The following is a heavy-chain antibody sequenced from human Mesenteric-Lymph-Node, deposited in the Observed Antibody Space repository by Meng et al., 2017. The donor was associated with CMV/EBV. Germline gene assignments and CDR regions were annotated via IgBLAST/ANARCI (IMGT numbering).Heavy chain of an antibody. CDR2: INHSGST. Sequence: VYGGSLSGYCWSWIRQPPGKGLEWIGEINHSGSTNYNPSLKSRVTISVDTSKNQFSLKLSSVTAADTAVYYCARGMGATGPLDFDYWGQGTLVTVSS. CDR3: ARGMGATGPLDFDY. D-gene: IGHD1-26*01. CDR1: GGSLSGYC. J-gene: IGHJ4*02. V-gene: IGHV4-34*01.